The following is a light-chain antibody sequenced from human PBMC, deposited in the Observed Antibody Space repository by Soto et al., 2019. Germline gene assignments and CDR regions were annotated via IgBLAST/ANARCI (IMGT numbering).Light chain of an antibody. Sequence: SYELTQPLSVSVAPGQTARITCGGNNMGSKNVHWYQQKPGQAPVLVIYRDSNRPSGIPERFSGSNSGNTATLTISRAQAGDEADYYCQVWDSSTARVFGGGTKLTVL. J-gene: IGLJ3*02. CDR3: QVWDSSTARV. V-gene: IGLV3-9*01. CDR2: RDS. CDR1: NMGSKN.